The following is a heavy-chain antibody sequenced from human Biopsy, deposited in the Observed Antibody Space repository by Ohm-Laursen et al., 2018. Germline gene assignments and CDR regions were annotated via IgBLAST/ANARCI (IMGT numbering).Heavy chain of an antibody. CDR3: SRGSNEYGGLYFPH. V-gene: IGHV4-59*11. J-gene: IGHJ1*01. CDR1: GGSFTGHY. D-gene: IGHD4-23*01. CDR2: ISHTGYT. Sequence: GTLSLTCTVSGGSFTGHYWTWIRQPPGKGLEWIGHISHTGYTSYKSSLKSRVTISLDTSRKHFSLRLTSLAAADTAVYYCSRGSNEYGGLYFPHWGQGTLVTVSS.